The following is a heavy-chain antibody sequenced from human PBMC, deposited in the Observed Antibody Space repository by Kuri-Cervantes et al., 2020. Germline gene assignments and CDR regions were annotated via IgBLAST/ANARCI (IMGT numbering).Heavy chain of an antibody. D-gene: IGHD3-3*01. V-gene: IGHV4-39*01. Sequence: SETLSLTCTVSGGSISSSSSYWGWIRQPPGKGLEWIGSIYYSGSTYYNPSLKSRVTISVDTSKNQFSLKLSSVTAADTAVYYCARLWLEWTFDYWGQGTLVTVSS. CDR3: ARLWLEWTFDY. J-gene: IGHJ4*02. CDR2: IYYSGST. CDR1: GGSISSSSSY.